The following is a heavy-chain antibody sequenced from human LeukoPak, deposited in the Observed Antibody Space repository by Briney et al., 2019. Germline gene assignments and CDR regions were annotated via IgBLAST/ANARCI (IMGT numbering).Heavy chain of an antibody. J-gene: IGHJ6*03. D-gene: IGHD4-11*01. CDR2: VDHTGST. Sequence: PSETLSLTCTVSGGSISSFYWTWIRQPPGKGLEWIGYVDHTGSTKFNPSLNGRVSISRDTSNNFFSLRLRSVTAADTAVYFCARGRVSSSTWYSTYYYFFYMDFWGKGTTVTVSS. CDR3: ARGRVSSSTWYSTYYYFFYMDF. CDR1: GGSISSFY. V-gene: IGHV4-59*01.